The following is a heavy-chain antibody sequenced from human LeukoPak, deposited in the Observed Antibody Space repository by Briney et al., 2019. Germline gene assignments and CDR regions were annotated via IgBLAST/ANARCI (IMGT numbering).Heavy chain of an antibody. CDR3: TRGRDYVWGSYRFSDAFDI. CDR2: IRSKANSYAT. Sequence: GGSLRLSCAASGVTFSGSAMHWVRQASGKGLEWVGRIRSKANSYATAYAASVKGRFTISRDDSKNTAYLQMNSLKTEDTAVYYCTRGRDYVWGSYRFSDAFDIWGQGTMVTVSS. J-gene: IGHJ3*02. CDR1: GVTFSGSA. D-gene: IGHD3-16*02. V-gene: IGHV3-73*01.